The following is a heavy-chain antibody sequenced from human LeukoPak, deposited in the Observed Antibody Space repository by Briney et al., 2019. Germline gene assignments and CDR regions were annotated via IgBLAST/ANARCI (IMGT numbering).Heavy chain of an antibody. J-gene: IGHJ4*02. CDR3: ATDQSGYDFFDY. CDR1: GGSFSGYY. V-gene: IGHV3-11*01. CDR2: ISSSGSTI. Sequence: LSLTCAVYGGSFSGYYWSWIRQPPGKGLEWVSYISSSGSTIYYADSVKGRFTISRDNAKNSLYLQVNSLRAEDTAVYYCATDQSGYDFFDYWGQGTLVTVSS. D-gene: IGHD5-12*01.